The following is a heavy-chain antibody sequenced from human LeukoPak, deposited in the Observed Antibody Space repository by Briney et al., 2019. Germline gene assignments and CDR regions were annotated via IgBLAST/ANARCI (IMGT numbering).Heavy chain of an antibody. CDR3: AHLLAYCGGDCYTNNRFDP. CDR2: FDGNDDK. Sequence: SGPTLVNPTKTFTLTCTFFGLPLRPGGVGVGWIRHPQGKAREWLALFDGNDDKRYSPSLKSRLTITKDTSKNQVVLTMTNMDPVDTATYYCAHLLAYCGGDCYTNNRFDPWGQGTLVTVSS. D-gene: IGHD2-21*02. J-gene: IGHJ5*02. CDR1: GLPLRPGGVG. V-gene: IGHV2-5*01.